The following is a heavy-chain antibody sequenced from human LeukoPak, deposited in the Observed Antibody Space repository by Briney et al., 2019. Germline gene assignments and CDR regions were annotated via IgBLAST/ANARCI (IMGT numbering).Heavy chain of an antibody. CDR2: ISYDGSNK. CDR1: GFTFSSYA. D-gene: IGHD6-19*01. V-gene: IGHV3-30-3*01. CDR3: ASLAVAATYFDY. Sequence: GGSLRLSCAASGFTFSSYAMHWVRQAPGKGLEWVAVISYDGSNKYYADSVKGRFTISRDNSKNTLYLQMNSLRAEDTAVYYCASLAVAATYFDYWGQGTLVTVSS. J-gene: IGHJ4*02.